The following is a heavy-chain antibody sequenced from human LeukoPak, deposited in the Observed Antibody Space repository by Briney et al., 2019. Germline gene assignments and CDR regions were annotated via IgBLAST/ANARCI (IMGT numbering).Heavy chain of an antibody. CDR2: IYYSGST. D-gene: IGHD2-2*01. CDR1: GGSISSGGYY. V-gene: IGHV4-31*03. Sequence: PSETLSLTCTVSGGSISSGGYYWSWIRQHPGKGLEWIGYIYYSGSTYYNPSLKSRVTISVDTSKNQFSLKLSSVTAADTAEYYCARGLYYCSSTSCYLNWFDPWGQGTLVTVSS. CDR3: ARGLYYCSSTSCYLNWFDP. J-gene: IGHJ5*02.